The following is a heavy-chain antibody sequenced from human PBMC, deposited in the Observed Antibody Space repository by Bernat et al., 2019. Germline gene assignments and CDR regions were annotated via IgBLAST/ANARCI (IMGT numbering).Heavy chain of an antibody. V-gene: IGHV3-30*18. Sequence: QVQLVESGGGVVQPGRSLRLSCTASGFTFSSYGMHWVRQAPGKGLEWVAVISYDGSNKYYADSVKGRFTISRDNSKNTLYLQMNSLRAEDTAVYYCAKGGIQLWPTVFDYWGQGTLVTVSS. CDR3: AKGGIQLWPTVFDY. CDR2: ISYDGSNK. D-gene: IGHD5-18*01. CDR1: GFTFSSYG. J-gene: IGHJ4*02.